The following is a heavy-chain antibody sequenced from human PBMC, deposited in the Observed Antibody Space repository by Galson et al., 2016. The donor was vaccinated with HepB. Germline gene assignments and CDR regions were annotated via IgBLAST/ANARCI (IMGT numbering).Heavy chain of an antibody. Sequence: SVKVSCKASGYSFTSYYMHWVRQAPGQGLEWMGIINPSGGTTRYAQKFQGRFTMTSDTSTSTVYMEVSRLRSDDTAVYYCAIFTGRRYFELWGRGTLVTVSS. CDR1: GYSFTSYY. CDR3: AIFTGRRYFEL. D-gene: IGHD3-16*01. J-gene: IGHJ2*01. CDR2: INPSGGTT. V-gene: IGHV1-46*01.